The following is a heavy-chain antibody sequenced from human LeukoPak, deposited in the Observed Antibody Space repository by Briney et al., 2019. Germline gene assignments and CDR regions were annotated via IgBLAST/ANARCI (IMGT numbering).Heavy chain of an antibody. J-gene: IGHJ5*02. V-gene: IGHV4-61*02. Sequence: TSQTLSLTCTVSGGSISSGSYYWSWIRQPAGKGLEWIGRIYTSGSTNYNPSLKSRVTISVDTSKNQFSLKLSSVTAADTAVYYCATVTPPNWFDPWGQGTLVTVSS. CDR2: IYTSGST. CDR1: GGSISSGSYY. D-gene: IGHD3-16*02. CDR3: ATVTPPNWFDP.